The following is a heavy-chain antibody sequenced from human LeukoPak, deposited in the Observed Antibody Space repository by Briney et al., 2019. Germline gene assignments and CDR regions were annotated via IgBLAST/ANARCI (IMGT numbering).Heavy chain of an antibody. CDR3: ARDNPPQYNSGWFAY. V-gene: IGHV4-4*07. Sequence: SETLSLTCTVSGGSISSYYWSWIRQPAGKGPEWIGRIYTSGSTNANPSLKSRVTMSVDTSENQFSLKLSSVTAADTAVYYCARDNPPQYNSGWFAYWGQGTLVTVSS. D-gene: IGHD6-19*01. CDR2: IYTSGST. J-gene: IGHJ4*02. CDR1: GGSISSYY.